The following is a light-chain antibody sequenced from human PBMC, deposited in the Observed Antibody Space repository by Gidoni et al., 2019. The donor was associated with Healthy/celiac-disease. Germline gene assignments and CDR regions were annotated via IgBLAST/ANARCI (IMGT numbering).Light chain of an antibody. CDR2: LGS. CDR1: QSLLHSNGYNY. J-gene: IGKJ1*01. Sequence: EIVIPQSPLSLRVTPGEPASISCRSSQSLLHSNGYNYLDWYLQKPGQSPQLLIYLGSNRASGVPDRFSGSGSGTDFTLKISRVEAEDVGVYYCMQALQTPWTFGQGTKVEIK. CDR3: MQALQTPWT. V-gene: IGKV2-28*01.